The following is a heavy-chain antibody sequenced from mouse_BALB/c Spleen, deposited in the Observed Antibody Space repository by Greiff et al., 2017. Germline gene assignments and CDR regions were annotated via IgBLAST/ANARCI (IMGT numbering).Heavy chain of an antibody. CDR1: GFTFSSFG. Sequence: EVKVVESGGGLVQPGGSRKLSCAASGFTFSSFGMHWVRQAPEKGLEWVAYISSGSSTIYYADTVKGRFTISRDNPKNTLFLQMTSLRSEDTAMYYCARGGYGNRAMDYWGQGTSVTVSS. CDR3: ARGGYGNRAMDY. V-gene: IGHV5-17*02. CDR2: ISSGSSTI. D-gene: IGHD2-1*01. J-gene: IGHJ4*01.